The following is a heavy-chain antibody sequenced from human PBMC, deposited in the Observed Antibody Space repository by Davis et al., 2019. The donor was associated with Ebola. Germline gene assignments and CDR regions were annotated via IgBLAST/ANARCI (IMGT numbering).Heavy chain of an antibody. CDR3: ARGGESCSGGSCSTTIIDY. D-gene: IGHD2-15*01. CDR2: INHSGST. J-gene: IGHJ4*02. V-gene: IGHV4-34*01. Sequence: PGGSLRLSCAVYGGSFSGYYWSWIRQPPGKGLEWIGEINHSGSTNYNPSLKSRVTISVDTSKNQFSLKLSSVTAADTAVYYCARGGESCSGGSCSTTIIDYWGQGTLVTVSS. CDR1: GGSFSGYY.